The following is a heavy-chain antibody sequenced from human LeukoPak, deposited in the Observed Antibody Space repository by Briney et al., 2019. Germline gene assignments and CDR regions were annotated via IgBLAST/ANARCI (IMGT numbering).Heavy chain of an antibody. V-gene: IGHV3-74*01. CDR2: INRDGSIT. Sequence: GGSLRLSCAASGLTFSSYWMHWVRQAPGKGLVWVSRINRDGSITSYGDSVKGRFTISRDNAKNTLYLQMSSLRAEDTAVYYCAKENYYGMDAWGQGTTVTVPS. CDR1: GLTFSSYW. CDR3: AKENYYGMDA. J-gene: IGHJ6*02.